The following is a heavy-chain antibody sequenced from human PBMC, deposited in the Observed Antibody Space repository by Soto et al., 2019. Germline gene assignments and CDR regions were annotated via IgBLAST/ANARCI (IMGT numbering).Heavy chain of an antibody. J-gene: IGHJ5*02. V-gene: IGHV3-66*04. CDR1: GFTFSDHY. Sequence: GGSLRLSCAASGFTFSDHYMDWVRQAPGKGLEWVSVIYSGGSKYYADSVKGRFTISRDNSKNTLYLQMNSLRAEDTAVYYCASQYGGYGCFNTWGQETRVTVPS. CDR3: ASQYGGYGCFNT. D-gene: IGHD5-12*01. CDR2: IYSGGSK.